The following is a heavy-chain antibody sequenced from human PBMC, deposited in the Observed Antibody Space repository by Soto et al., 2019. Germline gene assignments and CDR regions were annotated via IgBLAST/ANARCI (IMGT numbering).Heavy chain of an antibody. CDR2: ISGSGGST. V-gene: IGHV3-23*01. Sequence: GGSLRLSCAASGFTFSSYAMSWVRQAPGKGLEWVSAISGSGGSTYYADSVKGRFTISRDNSKNTLYLQMNSLRAEDTAVYYCAKVAKLDIVVVPAALNFDYWGQGTLVTVSS. D-gene: IGHD2-2*01. CDR3: AKVAKLDIVVVPAALNFDY. CDR1: GFTFSSYA. J-gene: IGHJ4*02.